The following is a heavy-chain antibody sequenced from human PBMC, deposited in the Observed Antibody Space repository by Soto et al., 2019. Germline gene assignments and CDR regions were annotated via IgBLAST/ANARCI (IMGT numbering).Heavy chain of an antibody. V-gene: IGHV4-4*02. CDR2: IYHSGST. J-gene: IGHJ4*02. CDR3: ARGSSGQSLLRGHFDY. CDR1: GGSISSSNW. Sequence: QVQLQESGPGLVKPSGTLSLTCAVSGGSISSSNWWSWVRQPPGKGLERIGEIYHSGSTNYNPSLKSRVNLSVYKSKNQFSLKLSSVTAADTAVYYCARGSSGQSLLRGHFDYWGQGTLVTVSS. D-gene: IGHD3-22*01.